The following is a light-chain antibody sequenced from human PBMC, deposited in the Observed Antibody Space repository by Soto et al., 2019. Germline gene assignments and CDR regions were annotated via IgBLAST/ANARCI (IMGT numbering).Light chain of an antibody. V-gene: IGKV3-20*01. CDR3: QQYGSSPRT. J-gene: IGKJ2*01. Sequence: EIVLTQSPGTLSLSPGERATLSCRASQSVSSSYLAWYQQKPGQAPRLLMYGASSRATGIPDRFSGSGSGTDFTLTISRLESEDSAVYYCQQYGSSPRTFGQGTKLEIK. CDR2: GAS. CDR1: QSVSSSY.